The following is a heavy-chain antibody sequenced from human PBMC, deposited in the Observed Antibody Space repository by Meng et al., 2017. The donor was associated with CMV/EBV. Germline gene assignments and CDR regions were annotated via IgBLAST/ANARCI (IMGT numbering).Heavy chain of an antibody. CDR2: IYYSGST. CDR1: GGSISSYY. V-gene: IGHV4-59*01. Sequence: LTCTVSGGSISSYYWSWIRQPPGKGLEWIGYIYYSGSTNYNPSLRSRVTISVDTSKNQFSLKLSSVTAADTAVYYCARWRGYWYFDPWGRGTLVTVSS. D-gene: IGHD3-3*01. CDR3: ARWRGYWYFDP. J-gene: IGHJ2*01.